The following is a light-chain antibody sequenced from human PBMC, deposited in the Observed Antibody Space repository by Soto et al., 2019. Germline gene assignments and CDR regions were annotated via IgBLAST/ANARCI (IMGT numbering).Light chain of an antibody. J-gene: IGKJ1*01. V-gene: IGKV3-15*01. CDR1: QNIYSN. CDR3: LQYHNLWA. CDR2: RAS. Sequence: EIVMTQSPATLSVSPQERATFSCRASQNIYSNIAWYQQRPGQAPRLLIYRASTRATGVPARFSGSGSGTEFTLTISSLQSEDFAVYSCLQYHNLWAFGQGTKVDIK.